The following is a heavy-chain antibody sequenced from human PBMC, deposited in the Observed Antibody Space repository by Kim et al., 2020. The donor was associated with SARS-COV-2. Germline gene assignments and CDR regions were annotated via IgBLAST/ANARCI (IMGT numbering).Heavy chain of an antibody. J-gene: IGHJ3*02. CDR2: IYYSGST. Sequence: SETLSLTCTVSGGSISSYYWSWIRQPPAKGLEWIGYIYYSGSTNYNPSLKSRVTISVDTSKNQFSLKLSSVTAADTAVYYCARREYDILTGTDAFDIWG. CDR3: ARREYDILTGTDAFDI. D-gene: IGHD3-9*01. CDR1: GGSISSYY. V-gene: IGHV4-59*08.